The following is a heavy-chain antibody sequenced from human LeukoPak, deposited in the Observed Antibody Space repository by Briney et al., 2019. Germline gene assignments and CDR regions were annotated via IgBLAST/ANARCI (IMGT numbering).Heavy chain of an antibody. D-gene: IGHD2-2*01. J-gene: IGHJ6*02. CDR3: AKLTSDMDV. Sequence: SETLSLTCAVYGGSFSGYYWSWIRQPPGKGLEWIGEINHSGSTNYNPSLKSRVTISVDTSKNQFSLKLSSVTAADTAVYYCAKLTSDMDVWGQGTTVTVSS. V-gene: IGHV4-34*01. CDR2: INHSGST. CDR1: GGSFSGYY.